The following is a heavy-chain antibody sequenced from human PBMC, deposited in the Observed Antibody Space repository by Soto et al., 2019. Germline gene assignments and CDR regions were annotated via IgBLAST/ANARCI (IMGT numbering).Heavy chain of an antibody. J-gene: IGHJ3*02. V-gene: IGHV4-31*03. D-gene: IGHD3-22*01. CDR3: AGSQYSFDSSGYPSAFDI. Sequence: KPSETLSLTCTVSGGSTGYYWSWIRQHPGKGLEWIGYIYSSGSTFYNPSLNSRLTISVDTSENQFSLKLTSVTAADTAVYYCAGSQYSFDSSGYPSAFDIWGQGTMVTVSS. CDR1: GGSTGYY. CDR2: IYSSGST.